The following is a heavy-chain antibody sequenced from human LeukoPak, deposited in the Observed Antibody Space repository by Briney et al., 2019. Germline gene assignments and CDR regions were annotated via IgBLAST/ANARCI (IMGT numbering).Heavy chain of an antibody. CDR2: INTKSDGGTT. CDR1: GFTFNYAW. Sequence: KTGGSLRLSCAASGFTFNYAWMSWVRQTPGKGLEWLGRINTKSDGGTTDYAAPVKGRFTISRGDSKNTVYLQMNSLKTDDTAVYYCTTGLTFWGQGTLVTVSS. J-gene: IGHJ4*02. CDR3: TTGLTF. D-gene: IGHD2/OR15-2a*01. V-gene: IGHV3-15*01.